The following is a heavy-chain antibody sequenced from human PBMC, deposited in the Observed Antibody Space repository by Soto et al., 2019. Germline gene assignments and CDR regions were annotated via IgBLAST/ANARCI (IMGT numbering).Heavy chain of an antibody. CDR1: GFTFSSYG. V-gene: IGHV3-33*01. Sequence: QPGGSLRLSCAASGFTFSSYGMHWVRQAPGKGLEWVAVIWYDGSNKYYADSVKGRFTISRDNSKNTLYLQMNSLRAEDTAVYYCARNGSTRGVVLAAIGYYYYYYMDVWGKGTTVTVSS. D-gene: IGHD2-2*01. CDR3: ARNGSTRGVVLAAIGYYYYYYMDV. CDR2: IWYDGSNK. J-gene: IGHJ6*03.